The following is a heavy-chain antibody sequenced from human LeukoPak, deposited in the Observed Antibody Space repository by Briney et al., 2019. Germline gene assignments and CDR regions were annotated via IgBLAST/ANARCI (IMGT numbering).Heavy chain of an antibody. D-gene: IGHD6-19*01. Sequence: SETLSLTCAVYGGSFSGYYWSWISQPPGKGLDWIGEINHSGSTNYNPSLKSRVTISVDTPKNQFSLKLSSVTAADTAVYYCAREPVGVAGYFDYWGQGTLVTVSS. V-gene: IGHV4-34*01. J-gene: IGHJ4*02. CDR3: AREPVGVAGYFDY. CDR2: INHSGST. CDR1: GGSFSGYY.